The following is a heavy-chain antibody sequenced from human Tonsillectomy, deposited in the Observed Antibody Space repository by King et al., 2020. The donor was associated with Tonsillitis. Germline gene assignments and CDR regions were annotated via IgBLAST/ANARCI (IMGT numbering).Heavy chain of an antibody. V-gene: IGHV1-8*01. CDR1: GYTFTSYD. Sequence: QLVQSGAEVKKPGASVKVSCKASGYTFTSYDINWVRQATGQGLEWMGWMNPNSGNTGYAQKFQGRVTMTRNTSISTAYMELRSLRSEDTAVYYCARGRFTIFGVVITNWFDPWGQGTLVTVSS. CDR3: ARGRFTIFGVVITNWFDP. D-gene: IGHD3-3*01. J-gene: IGHJ5*02. CDR2: MNPNSGNT.